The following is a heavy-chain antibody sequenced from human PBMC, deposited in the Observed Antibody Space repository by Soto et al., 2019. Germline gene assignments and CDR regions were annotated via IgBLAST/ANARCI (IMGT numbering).Heavy chain of an antibody. Sequence: QVQLVQSGAEVKKPGASVKVSCKASGYTFTSYGISWVRQAPGQGLEWMGWISANNGNTNYAQKLQGRVIMTTDTPTGKAYMELGSLGSDDTAVYYCARDGGSYALDSWGQGTLVTVSS. CDR3: ARDGGSYALDS. D-gene: IGHD1-26*01. CDR2: ISANNGNT. J-gene: IGHJ4*02. CDR1: GYTFTSYG. V-gene: IGHV1-18*01.